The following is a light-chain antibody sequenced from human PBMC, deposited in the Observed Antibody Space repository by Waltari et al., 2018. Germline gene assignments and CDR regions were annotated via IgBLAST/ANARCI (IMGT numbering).Light chain of an antibody. V-gene: IGLV2-14*01. CDR2: EVS. CDR3: SSYTTSSAPGV. Sequence: QSALTQPASVSGSPGQSITISCSGTDSDVGAYDFVSWYQQHPGKAPHLIIYEVSNRPYWSSNRFPASNSGNTASPTISGLQAEDEADYYCSSYTTSSAPGVFGTGTRVTVL. CDR1: DSDVGAYDF. J-gene: IGLJ1*01.